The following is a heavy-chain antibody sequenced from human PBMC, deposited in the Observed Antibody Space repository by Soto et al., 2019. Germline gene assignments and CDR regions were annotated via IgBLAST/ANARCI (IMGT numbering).Heavy chain of an antibody. CDR2: IYYGGST. V-gene: IGHV4-30-4*01. D-gene: IGHD2-2*01. CDR3: ARGGNTNIVVVPATPDLFDY. CDR1: GGSISSGDYY. Sequence: SETLSLTCTVSGGSISSGDYYWSWIRQPPGKGLEWIGYIYYGGSTCYNPSLKSRVTISVDTSKNQFSLKLSSVTAADTAVYYFARGGNTNIVVVPATPDLFDYWGQGTLVTVSS. J-gene: IGHJ4*02.